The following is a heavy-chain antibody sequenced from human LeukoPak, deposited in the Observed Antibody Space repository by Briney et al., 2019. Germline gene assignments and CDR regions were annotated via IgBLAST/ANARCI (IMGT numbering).Heavy chain of an antibody. CDR3: AKSGGYGLIDY. CDR2: IYSSGST. D-gene: IGHD1-26*01. CDR1: GGSFSGFY. Sequence: SETLSLTCAVYGGSFSGFYWSWIRQPPGKGLEWIGNIYSSGSTYYNASLQSRVTISIDTSKNQFSLRLNSVTAADTAMYYCAKSGGYGLIDYWGQGTRVTVSS. V-gene: IGHV4-34*01. J-gene: IGHJ4*02.